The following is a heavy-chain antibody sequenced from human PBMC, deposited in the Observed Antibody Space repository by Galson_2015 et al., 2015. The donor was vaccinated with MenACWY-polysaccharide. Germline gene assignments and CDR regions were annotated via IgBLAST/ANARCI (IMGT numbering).Heavy chain of an antibody. D-gene: IGHD5-12*01. CDR2: ISTGGST. CDR3: ARVGYSGYDSRFEH. J-gene: IGHJ4*02. V-gene: IGHV4-4*07. Sequence: QVQLQESGPGLVKPSETLSLTCTVSRGSISSYYWSWIRRPAGKGLEWIGRISTGGSTTYNPSLKSRVTMSLDRSNNQFSLNLTSVTAADTAIYYCARVGYSGYDSRFEHWGQGTLV. CDR1: RGSISSYY.